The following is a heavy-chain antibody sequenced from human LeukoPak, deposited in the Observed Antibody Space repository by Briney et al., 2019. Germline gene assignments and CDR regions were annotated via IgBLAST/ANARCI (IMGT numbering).Heavy chain of an antibody. CDR2: FDPEDXET. D-gene: IGHD2-15*01. V-gene: IGHV1-24*01. Sequence: GASVKVSCKVSGYTLTELSMHWVRQAPGKGXXXXXGFDPEDXETXYAQKFQGRVTMTEDTSTDTAYMELSSLRSEDTAVYYCATVSRVVASWGFDPWGQGTLVTVSS. CDR1: GYTLTELS. CDR3: ATVSRVVASWGFDP. J-gene: IGHJ5*02.